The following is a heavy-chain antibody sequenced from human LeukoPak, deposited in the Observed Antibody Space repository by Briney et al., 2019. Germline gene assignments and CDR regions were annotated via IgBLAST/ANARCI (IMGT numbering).Heavy chain of an antibody. V-gene: IGHV4-34*01. Sequence: SETLSLTCAVYGGSFSGNYWSWIRQPPGKGLEWIGEINLSGSTKYNPSLKSRVTISGDTSKNQFSLRLSSVTAADTAVYYCARYCSSTSCYWFDPWGQGTLVTVSS. CDR1: GGSFSGNY. CDR3: ARYCSSTSCYWFDP. J-gene: IGHJ5*02. CDR2: INLSGST. D-gene: IGHD2-2*01.